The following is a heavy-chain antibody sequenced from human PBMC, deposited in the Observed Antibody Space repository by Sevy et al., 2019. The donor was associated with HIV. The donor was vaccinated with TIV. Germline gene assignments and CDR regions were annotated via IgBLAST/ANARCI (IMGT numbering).Heavy chain of an antibody. V-gene: IGHV3-23*01. CDR3: AKDRWGIPHRKQQLVQGDYFDY. Sequence: GGSLRLSCAASGFTFSSYAMSWVRQAPGKGLEWVSAISGSGGSTYYADSVKGRFTISRDNSKNTLYLQMNSLRAEDRAVYYCAKDRWGIPHRKQQLVQGDYFDYWGQGTLVTVSS. J-gene: IGHJ4*02. D-gene: IGHD6-13*01. CDR2: ISGSGGST. CDR1: GFTFSSYA.